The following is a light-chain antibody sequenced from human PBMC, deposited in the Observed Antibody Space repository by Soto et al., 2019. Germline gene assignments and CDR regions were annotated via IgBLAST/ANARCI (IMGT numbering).Light chain of an antibody. V-gene: IGKV3-11*01. J-gene: IGKJ3*01. CDR3: QQRSNWPPVFT. Sequence: EIVLTQSPATLSLSPGERATLSCRASQSVSSYLAWYQQKPGQAPRLLIYDASNRATGIPARFSGSGSGTEFTLTISSLEPEDFAVYYLQQRSNWPPVFTFGPGTKSGYQT. CDR1: QSVSSY. CDR2: DAS.